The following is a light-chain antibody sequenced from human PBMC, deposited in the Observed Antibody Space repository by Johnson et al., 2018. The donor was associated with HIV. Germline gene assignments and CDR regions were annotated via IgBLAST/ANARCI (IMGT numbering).Light chain of an antibody. J-gene: IGLJ1*01. V-gene: IGLV1-51*02. Sequence: QPVLTQPPSVSAAPGQKVTISCSGSSSNIGNNYVSWYQQLPGTAPKLLICENNKRPSGIPDRFSGSKSGTSATLGITGLQTGDEADYYCGTWDSSLSIYVFGIGTNVTVL. CDR2: ENN. CDR1: SSNIGNNY. CDR3: GTWDSSLSIYV.